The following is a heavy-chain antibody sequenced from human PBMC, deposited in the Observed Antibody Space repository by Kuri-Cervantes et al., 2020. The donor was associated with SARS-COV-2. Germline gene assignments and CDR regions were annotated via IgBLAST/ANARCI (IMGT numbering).Heavy chain of an antibody. J-gene: IGHJ6*03. CDR2: ISSSSSYS. V-gene: IGHV3-11*06. Sequence: GGSLRLSCAASGFIFSDSYMSWVRQAPGKGLEWVSHISSSSSYSYYADSVKGRFTISRDNAKNSLYLQMNSLRAEDTAVYYCARHYGSGSYSFMHVWGKGTPVTVSS. CDR3: ARHYGSGSYSFMHV. D-gene: IGHD3-10*01. CDR1: GFIFSDSY.